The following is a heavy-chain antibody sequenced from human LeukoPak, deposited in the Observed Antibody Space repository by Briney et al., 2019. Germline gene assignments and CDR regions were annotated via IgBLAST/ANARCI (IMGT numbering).Heavy chain of an antibody. D-gene: IGHD3-22*01. CDR1: GFTFSSYG. Sequence: PGGSLRLSCAASGFTFSSYGMHWVRQAPGKGLEWGAVIWYDGSNKYYADSVKGRFTISRDNSKNTLYLQMNSLRAEDTAVYYCARDYWDDSVHYFDYWGQGTLVTVSS. CDR3: ARDYWDDSVHYFDY. J-gene: IGHJ4*02. CDR2: IWYDGSNK. V-gene: IGHV3-33*01.